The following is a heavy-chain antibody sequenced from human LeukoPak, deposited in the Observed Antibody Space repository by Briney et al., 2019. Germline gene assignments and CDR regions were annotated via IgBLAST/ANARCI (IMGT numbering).Heavy chain of an antibody. J-gene: IGHJ4*02. CDR3: AKAYYYDSSGYYYYFDY. Sequence: GGSLRLSCAASGFTFDDYAMHCVRQAPGKGLEWVSGISWNSGSIGYADSVKGRFTISRDNAKNSLYLQMNSLRAEDTALYYCAKAYYYDSSGYYYYFDYWGQGTLVTVSS. D-gene: IGHD3-22*01. CDR2: ISWNSGSI. CDR1: GFTFDDYA. V-gene: IGHV3-9*01.